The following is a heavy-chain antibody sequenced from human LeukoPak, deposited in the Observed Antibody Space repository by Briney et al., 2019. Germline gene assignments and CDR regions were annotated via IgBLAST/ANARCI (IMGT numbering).Heavy chain of an antibody. V-gene: IGHV3-30*18. D-gene: IGHD5-18*01. CDR2: ISYDGSNK. J-gene: IGHJ6*02. CDR1: GFTFSSYG. Sequence: GGSLRLSCAASGFTFSSYGMHWVRQAPGKGLEWVAVISYDGSNKYYADSAKGRFTISRDNSKNTLYLQMNSLRAEDTAVYYCAKDRSPGYSYDVNYYYGMDVWGQGTTVTVSS. CDR3: AKDRSPGYSYDVNYYYGMDV.